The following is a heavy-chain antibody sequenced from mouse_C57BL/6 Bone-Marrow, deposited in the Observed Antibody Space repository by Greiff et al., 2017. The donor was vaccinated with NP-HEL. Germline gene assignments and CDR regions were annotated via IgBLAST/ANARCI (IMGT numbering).Heavy chain of an antibody. Sequence: VQLQQPGAELVKPGASVKLSCKASGYTFTSYWMHWVKQRPGRGLEWIGRIDPNSGGTKYNEKFKSKATLTVDQPSSTAYMQLSSLTSEDSAVYYCAREETRRSYGSSYGWYFDVWGTGTTVTVSS. CDR3: AREETRRSYGSSYGWYFDV. CDR1: GYTFTSYW. V-gene: IGHV1-72*01. D-gene: IGHD1-1*01. J-gene: IGHJ1*03. CDR2: IDPNSGGT.